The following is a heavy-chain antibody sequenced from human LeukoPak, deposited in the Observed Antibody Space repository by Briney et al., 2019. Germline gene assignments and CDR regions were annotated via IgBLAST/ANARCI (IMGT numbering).Heavy chain of an antibody. CDR1: GGSISSYY. CDR2: INHSGST. Sequence: SETLSLTCTVSGGSISSYYWSWIRQPPGKGLEWIGEINHSGSTNYNPSLKSRVTISVDTSKNQFSLKLSSVTAADTAVYYCARGSRHYGDAFDIWGQGTMVTVSS. V-gene: IGHV4-34*01. J-gene: IGHJ3*02. CDR3: ARGSRHYGDAFDI. D-gene: IGHD4-17*01.